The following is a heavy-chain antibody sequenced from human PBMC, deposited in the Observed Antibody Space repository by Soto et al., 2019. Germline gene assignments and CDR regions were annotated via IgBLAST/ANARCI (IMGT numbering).Heavy chain of an antibody. V-gene: IGHV4-30-4*01. J-gene: IGHJ3*02. CDR3: ARFPFSAEPSSGYDAFDI. D-gene: IGHD3-22*01. Sequence: SETLSLTCTVSGGSISSGDYYWSWIRQPPGKGLEWIGYIYYSGSTYYNPSLKSRVTISVDTSKNQFSLKLSSVTAADTAVYYCARFPFSAEPSSGYDAFDIWGQGTMVTVSS. CDR1: GGSISSGDYY. CDR2: IYYSGST.